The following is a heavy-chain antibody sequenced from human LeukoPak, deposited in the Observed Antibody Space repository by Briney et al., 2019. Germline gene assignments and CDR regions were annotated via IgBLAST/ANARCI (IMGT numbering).Heavy chain of an antibody. D-gene: IGHD1-26*01. J-gene: IGHJ6*02. Sequence: GGSLRLSCAASGFTVDSNYLSWVRQAPGKGLEWVSTIYTGGNTYYADSVKGRFTISRDNSKNTLYLQMNSLRAEDTAVYYCARDLIRSGSRIYYYYGMDVWGQGTTVTVSS. CDR2: IYTGGNT. V-gene: IGHV3-53*05. CDR3: ARDLIRSGSRIYYYYGMDV. CDR1: GFTVDSNY.